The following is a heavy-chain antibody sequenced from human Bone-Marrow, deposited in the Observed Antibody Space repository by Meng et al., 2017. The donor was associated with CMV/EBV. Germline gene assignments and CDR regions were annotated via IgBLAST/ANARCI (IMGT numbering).Heavy chain of an antibody. CDR1: GFTFSSYA. CDR3: ARRDPTDAFDI. J-gene: IGHJ3*02. Sequence: GESLKISCAASGFTFSSYAMHWVRQAPGKGLEWVAVISYDGSNKYYADSVKGRFTISRDNSKNTLYLQMNSLRAEDTAVYYCARRDPTDAFDIWGQGTMVTVSS. CDR2: ISYDGSNK. V-gene: IGHV3-30-3*01.